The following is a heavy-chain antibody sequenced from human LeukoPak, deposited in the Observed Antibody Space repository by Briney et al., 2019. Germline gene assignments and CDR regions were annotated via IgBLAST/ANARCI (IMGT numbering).Heavy chain of an antibody. Sequence: GGSLRLSCAASGFTFSDSAMTWVRQAPGRGLEWVSGISRSGDRTYTADSVKGRFTISRDNSKNTLYLQMNSLRAEDTAVYYCAKGNWNDDWGQRTPVTVST. J-gene: IGHJ5*02. CDR2: ISRSGDRT. CDR1: GFTFSDSA. CDR3: AKGNWNDD. V-gene: IGHV3-23*01.